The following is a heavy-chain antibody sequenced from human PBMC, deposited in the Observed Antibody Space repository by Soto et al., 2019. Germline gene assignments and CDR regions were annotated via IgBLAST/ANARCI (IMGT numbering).Heavy chain of an antibody. Sequence: VQLVESGGGLVKPGGSLRLSCAASGFTFSSYSMNWVRQAPGKGLEWVSSISSSSSYIYYADSVKGRFTISRDNAKNSLYLQMNSLRAEDTAVYYCARDRYATVVTDGMDVWGQGTTVTVSS. D-gene: IGHD2-8*01. CDR3: ARDRYATVVTDGMDV. J-gene: IGHJ6*02. CDR1: GFTFSSYS. V-gene: IGHV3-21*01. CDR2: ISSSSSYI.